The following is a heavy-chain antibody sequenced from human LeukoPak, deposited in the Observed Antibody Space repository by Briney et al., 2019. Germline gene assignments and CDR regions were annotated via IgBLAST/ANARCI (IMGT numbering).Heavy chain of an antibody. CDR3: ATFLDTVTTFYYMDV. D-gene: IGHD4-17*01. V-gene: IGHV3-21*01. J-gene: IGHJ6*03. Sequence: GGSLRLSCAASGFTFSSYAMSWVRQAPGKGLEWVSSISSSSSYIYYADSVKGRFTISRDNAKNSLYLQMNSLRAEDTAVYYCATFLDTVTTFYYMDVWGKGTTVTISS. CDR2: ISSSSSYI. CDR1: GFTFSSYA.